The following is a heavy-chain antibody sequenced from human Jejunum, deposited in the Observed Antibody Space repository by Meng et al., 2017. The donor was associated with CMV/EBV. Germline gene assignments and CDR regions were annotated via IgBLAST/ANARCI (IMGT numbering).Heavy chain of an antibody. CDR1: GGSISSTTYY. CDR2: IYYSGTT. J-gene: IGHJ5*02. D-gene: IGHD2-2*01. CDR3: ARSSTSGFDP. Sequence: CTVSGGSISSTTYYWGWIRQPTGKGLEWIGDIYYSGTTYYNPSLKSRLTISLDTSKNHFSLRLSSVTAADTALYYCARSSTSGFDPWGQGTLVTVSS. V-gene: IGHV4-39*07.